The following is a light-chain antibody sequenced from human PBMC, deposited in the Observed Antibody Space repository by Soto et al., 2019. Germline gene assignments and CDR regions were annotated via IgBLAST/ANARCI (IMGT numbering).Light chain of an antibody. Sequence: DIQMTQSPSTLSESVGDRVTITCRASQSISTWLAWYQQKPGKAPKLLIYDAFYLERGVPSRFSGSGSGTEFTLTISSLQPADLATYYCQQYNSFWTFGQGTKVEI. CDR2: DAF. CDR1: QSISTW. CDR3: QQYNSFWT. J-gene: IGKJ1*01. V-gene: IGKV1-5*01.